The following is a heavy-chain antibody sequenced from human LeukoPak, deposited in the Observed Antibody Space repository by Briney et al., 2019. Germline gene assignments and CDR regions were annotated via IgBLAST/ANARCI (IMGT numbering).Heavy chain of an antibody. CDR1: GFTFSSYG. V-gene: IGHV3-30*18. Sequence: PGRSLRVSCAASGFTFSSYGMHWVRQAPGKGLEWVAVISYDGSNKYYADSVKGRFTISRDNSKNTLYLQMNSLRAEDTAVYYCAKDGSDSSSFDYWGQGTLVTVSS. CDR2: ISYDGSNK. J-gene: IGHJ4*02. D-gene: IGHD6-19*01. CDR3: AKDGSDSSSFDY.